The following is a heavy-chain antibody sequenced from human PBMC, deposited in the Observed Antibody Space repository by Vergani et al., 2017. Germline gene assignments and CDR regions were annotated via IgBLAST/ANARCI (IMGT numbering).Heavy chain of an antibody. CDR3: GIAGIYYYYGMDV. V-gene: IGHV1-2*02. CDR2: INTNSGGT. D-gene: IGHD6-13*01. CDR1: GYTFTGYY. Sequence: QVQLVQSGAEVKKPGASVKVSCKASGYTFTGYYMHWVRQAPGQGLEWMGWINTNSGGTNYAQKFQGRVTMTRDTSISTAYMELRRLRSDDTAVYYCGIAGIYYYYGMDVWGQGTTVTVSS. J-gene: IGHJ6*02.